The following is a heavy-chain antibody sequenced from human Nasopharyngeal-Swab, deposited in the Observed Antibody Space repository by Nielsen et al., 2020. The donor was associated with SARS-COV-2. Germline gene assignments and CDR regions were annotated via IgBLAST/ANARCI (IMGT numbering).Heavy chain of an antibody. CDR2: IYYSGST. Sequence: SETLSLTCTVSGGSISSYYWSWIRQPPGKGLEWIGDIYYSGSTNYNPSLKSRVTISVDTSKNQFSLKLSSVTAADTAVYYCARVFDYYDSSGYYIRYYYYYMDVWGKGTTVTVSS. J-gene: IGHJ6*03. CDR1: GGSISSYY. V-gene: IGHV4-59*01. D-gene: IGHD3-22*01. CDR3: ARVFDYYDSSGYYIRYYYYYMDV.